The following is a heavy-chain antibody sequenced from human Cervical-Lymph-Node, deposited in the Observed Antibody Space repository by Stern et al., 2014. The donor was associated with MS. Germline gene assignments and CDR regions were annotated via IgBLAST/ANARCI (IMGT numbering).Heavy chain of an antibody. D-gene: IGHD5-24*01. V-gene: IGHV1-69*01. J-gene: IGHJ4*02. CDR1: GGTFSSYA. CDR3: ARESRHGYNFEY. Sequence: VQLVESGAEVKKPGSSVKVSCKVSGGTFSSYAISWVRQAPGQGLEWMGGILPVFTTPNYAQKFQGRVTITADESTSTVYMEVSSLSSEDTAVYYCARESRHGYNFEYWGQGALVTVSS. CDR2: ILPVFTTP.